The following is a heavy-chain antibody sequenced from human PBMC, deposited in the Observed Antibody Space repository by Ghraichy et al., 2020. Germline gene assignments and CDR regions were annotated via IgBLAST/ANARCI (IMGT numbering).Heavy chain of an antibody. V-gene: IGHV3-74*01. J-gene: IGHJ4*02. Sequence: ETLSLTCAASEFTFSSYWMHWVRQAQGKGLVWVSRINSDGSSTTHADSVKGRFTISRDNAKNTLYLQMNSLRAEDTAVYYCARGYGGNTYFDYWGQGTLVTVSS. CDR1: EFTFSSYW. CDR3: ARGYGGNTYFDY. D-gene: IGHD4-23*01. CDR2: INSDGSST.